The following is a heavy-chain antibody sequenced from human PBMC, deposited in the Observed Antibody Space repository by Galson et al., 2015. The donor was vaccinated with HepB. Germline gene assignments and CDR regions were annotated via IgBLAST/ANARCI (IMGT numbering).Heavy chain of an antibody. CDR1: GYSFTSYW. Sequence: QSGAEVKKPGESLKISCKGSGYSFTSYWIGWVRQMPGKGLEWMGIIYPGDSGTRYSPSFQGQVTISADKSLTTAYLQWSSLKASDTTVYYCARKSSIAEAFEIWGQGTMVTVSS. D-gene: IGHD6-6*01. CDR2: IYPGDSGT. CDR3: ARKSSIAEAFEI. V-gene: IGHV5-51*01. J-gene: IGHJ3*02.